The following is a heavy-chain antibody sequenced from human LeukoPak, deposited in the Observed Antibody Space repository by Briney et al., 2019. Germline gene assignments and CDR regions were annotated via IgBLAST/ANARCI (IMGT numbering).Heavy chain of an antibody. CDR2: INHSGST. V-gene: IGHV4-34*01. CDR1: GGSFSGYY. J-gene: IGHJ5*02. D-gene: IGHD6-19*01. CDR3: ARGAGYSSGWWNH. Sequence: SETLSLTCAVYGGSFSGYYWSWIRQPPGQGLEWIGEINHSGSTNYNPSLKSRVTISVDTSKNQFSLKLSSVTAADTAVYYCARGAGYSSGWWNHWGQGTLVTVSS.